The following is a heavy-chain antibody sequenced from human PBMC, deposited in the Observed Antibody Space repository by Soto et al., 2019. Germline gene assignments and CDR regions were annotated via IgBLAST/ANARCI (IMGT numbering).Heavy chain of an antibody. CDR3: ARDQVDTAMAPYYYYYGMDV. CDR2: ISYDGSNK. CDR1: GFTFSSYA. J-gene: IGHJ6*02. V-gene: IGHV3-30-3*01. D-gene: IGHD5-18*01. Sequence: GGSLRLSCAASGFTFSSYAMHWVRQAPGKGLEWVAVISYDGSNKYYADSVKGRFTISRDNSKNTLYLQMNSLRAGDTAVYYCARDQVDTAMAPYYYYYGMDVWGQGTTVTVSS.